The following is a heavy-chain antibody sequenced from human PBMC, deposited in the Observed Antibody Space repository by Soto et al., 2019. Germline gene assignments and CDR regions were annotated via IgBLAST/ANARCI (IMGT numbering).Heavy chain of an antibody. CDR1: GGSISSSSYY. Sequence: KPSETLSLTCTVSGGSISSSSYYWGWIRQPPGKGLEWIGSIYYSGSTYYNPSLKSRVTISVDTSKNQFSLKLSSVTAADTAVYYCARVAAAGTIYLYYYYGMDVWGQGTTVTVSS. J-gene: IGHJ6*02. CDR2: IYYSGST. V-gene: IGHV4-39*01. D-gene: IGHD6-13*01. CDR3: ARVAAAGTIYLYYYYGMDV.